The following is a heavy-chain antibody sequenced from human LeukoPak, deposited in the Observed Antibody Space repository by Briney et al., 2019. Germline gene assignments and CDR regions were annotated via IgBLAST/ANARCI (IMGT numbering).Heavy chain of an antibody. D-gene: IGHD1-1*01. CDR3: WDTNWNGDWDY. Sequence: GRSLRLSCAASGFTFSNAWMHWVRQAPGKGLEWVGRIKSKAHGGTTDYAAPVKGRFTISRDDSKNTLYLQMNSLKTEDTAVYYCWDTNWNGDWDYWGQGTLVTVSS. CDR1: GFTFSNAW. V-gene: IGHV3-15*01. CDR2: IKSKAHGGTT. J-gene: IGHJ4*02.